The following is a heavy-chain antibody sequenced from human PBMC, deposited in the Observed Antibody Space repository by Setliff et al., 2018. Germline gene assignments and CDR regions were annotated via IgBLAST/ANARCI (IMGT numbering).Heavy chain of an antibody. CDR2: IITSTGKT. CDR3: ARFGGSCSSTSCYASDL. CDR1: GYTFTSYH. V-gene: IGHV1-18*01. D-gene: IGHD2-2*01. J-gene: IGHJ3*01. Sequence: ASVKVSCKASGYTFTSYHVHWGRQAPGQGLEWMAMIITSTGKTSYAQKFQGRVTVTTDTYTGTGYMELRSLRYDDTAMYFCARFGGSCSSTSCYASDLWGQGTMVTVSS.